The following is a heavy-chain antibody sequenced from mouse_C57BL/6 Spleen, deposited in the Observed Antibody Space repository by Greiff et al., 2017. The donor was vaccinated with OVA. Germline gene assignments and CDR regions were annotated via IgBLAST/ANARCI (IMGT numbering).Heavy chain of an antibody. CDR3: ARQGGSRGGDY. CDR1: GFTFSSYG. V-gene: IGHV5-6*01. Sequence: EVKLVESGGDLVKPGGSLKLSCAASGFTFSSYGMSWVRQTPDKRLEWVATISSGGSYTYSPDSVKGRFTISRDNAKNTLYLQMSSLKSEDTAMYYCARQGGSRGGDYWGQGTTLTVSS. D-gene: IGHD1-1*01. CDR2: ISSGGSYT. J-gene: IGHJ2*01.